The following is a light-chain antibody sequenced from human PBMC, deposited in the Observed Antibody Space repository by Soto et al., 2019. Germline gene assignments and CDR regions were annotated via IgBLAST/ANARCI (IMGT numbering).Light chain of an antibody. J-gene: IGKJ3*01. CDR2: DAS. CDR1: QDISNY. V-gene: IGKV1-33*01. CDR3: QQYENLPLGT. Sequence: DIQMTQSPSSLSASVGDRVTITCQASQDISNYLNWYQQKPGKAPKLLIYDASNLETGVPSRFSGSGSGTDFTFTISSLQPEDIATYYCQQYENLPLGTFGPGTKVDIK.